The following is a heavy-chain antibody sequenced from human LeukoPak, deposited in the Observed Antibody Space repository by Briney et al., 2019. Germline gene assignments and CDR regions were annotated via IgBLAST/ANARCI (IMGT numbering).Heavy chain of an antibody. CDR3: ARDPSSGWYWYFDY. J-gene: IGHJ4*02. Sequence: PSETLSLTCTVSGGSISSYYWSWIRQPPGKGLEWIGYIYYSGSTNYNPSHKSRVTISVDTSKNQFSLKLSSVTAADTAVYYCARDPSSGWYWYFDYWGQGTLVTVSS. CDR2: IYYSGST. CDR1: GGSISSYY. D-gene: IGHD6-19*01. V-gene: IGHV4-59*01.